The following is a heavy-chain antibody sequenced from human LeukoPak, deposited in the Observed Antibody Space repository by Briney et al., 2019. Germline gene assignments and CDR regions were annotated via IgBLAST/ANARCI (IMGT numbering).Heavy chain of an antibody. D-gene: IGHD3-10*01. CDR3: ARTPNYGSGSLFFWFDS. Sequence: ASVKVSCKASGYTFTKYGIGWVRQTPGQGLEWVGWISTYNGDTYYPQKVQGRVTMTTDTSTTTGYMELRSLTSDDTAVYYCARTPNYGSGSLFFWFDSWGQGTRVTVSS. J-gene: IGHJ5*01. CDR1: GYTFTKYG. V-gene: IGHV1-18*01. CDR2: ISTYNGDT.